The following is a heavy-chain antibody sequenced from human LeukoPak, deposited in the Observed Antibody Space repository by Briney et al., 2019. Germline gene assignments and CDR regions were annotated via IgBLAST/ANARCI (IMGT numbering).Heavy chain of an antibody. CDR3: AFGYPKTVYYYYGMDV. CDR1: GGSISSYY. Sequence: SETLSLTCTASGGSISSYYWSWIRQPPGKGLEWIGYIYYSGSTNYNPSLKSRVTISVDTSKNQFSLKLSSVTAADTAVYYCAFGYPKTVYYYYGMDVWGQGTTVTVSS. D-gene: IGHD3-10*01. V-gene: IGHV4-59*01. J-gene: IGHJ6*02. CDR2: IYYSGST.